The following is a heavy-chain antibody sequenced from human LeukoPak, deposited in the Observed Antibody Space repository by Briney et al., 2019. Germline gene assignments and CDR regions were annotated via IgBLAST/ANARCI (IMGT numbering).Heavy chain of an antibody. D-gene: IGHD6-19*01. V-gene: IGHV4-61*02. CDR1: GGSISTSNYY. Sequence: TSETLSLTCTVSGGSISTSNYYWSWIRQPAGKGLEWIGRIYTSGSTNYNPSLKSRVTISVDTSKNQFSLKLSSVTAADTAVYYCARARGWTHNWFDPWGQGTLVTVSS. J-gene: IGHJ5*02. CDR2: IYTSGST. CDR3: ARARGWTHNWFDP.